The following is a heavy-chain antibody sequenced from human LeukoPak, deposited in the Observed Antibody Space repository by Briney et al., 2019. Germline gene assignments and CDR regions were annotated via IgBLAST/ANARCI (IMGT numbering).Heavy chain of an antibody. CDR3: ARRRPPMIGNWFDP. CDR2: MNPNSGNT. J-gene: IGHJ5*02. Sequence: ASVKVSCKASGYTFTSYDFNWVRQATGQGLEWMGWMNPNSGNTGYAQKFQGRVTMTRNTSISTAYMELSSLRSEDTAVYYCARRRPPMIGNWFDPWGQGTLVTVSS. V-gene: IGHV1-8*01. CDR1: GYTFTSYD. D-gene: IGHD3-16*01.